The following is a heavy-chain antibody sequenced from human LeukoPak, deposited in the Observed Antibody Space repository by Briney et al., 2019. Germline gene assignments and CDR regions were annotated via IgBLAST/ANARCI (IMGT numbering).Heavy chain of an antibody. CDR1: GFTFSSYS. J-gene: IGHJ6*02. D-gene: IGHD2/OR15-2a*01. Sequence: GGSLRLSCAASGFTFSSYSMNWVRQAPGKGLEWVSSISSSSYIYYADSVKGRFTISRDNAKNSLYLQMNSLRAEDTAVYYCARDRDTFFVRHYHYGMDVWGQGTTVTVSS. CDR2: ISSSSYI. V-gene: IGHV3-21*01. CDR3: ARDRDTFFVRHYHYGMDV.